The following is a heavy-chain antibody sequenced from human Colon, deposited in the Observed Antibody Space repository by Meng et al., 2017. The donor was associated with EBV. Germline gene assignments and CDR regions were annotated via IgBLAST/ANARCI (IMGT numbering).Heavy chain of an antibody. D-gene: IGHD3-10*01. J-gene: IGHJ4*02. CDR3: ARRRYYYGSGSYHSYYFDY. CDR2: IYYNGST. Sequence: SGPGLGAPSGTLSLTGTVSGGSISISSYYWGWIRQPPGKGLEWIGSIYYNGSTYYNPSLKSRVTISVDTSKNQFSLKLNSVTAADTAVYYCARRRYYYGSGSYHSYYFDYWGQGALVTVSS. CDR1: GGSISISSYY. V-gene: IGHV4-39*01.